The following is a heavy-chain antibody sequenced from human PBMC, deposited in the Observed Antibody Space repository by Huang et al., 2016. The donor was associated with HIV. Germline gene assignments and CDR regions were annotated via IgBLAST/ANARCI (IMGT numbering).Heavy chain of an antibody. CDR1: GGTFSKYA. CDR2: IIPKVGTP. Sequence: QVQLVQSGAEVKTPGSSVKVSCKASGGTFSKYAISWVRQAPGEGLEWMGGIIPKVGTPNYARKFQGRVTITADDSTSTTYVEVSSLRSEDTALYYCARGQLGSYGDYDVLYWGQGTLVTVSS. J-gene: IGHJ4*02. D-gene: IGHD4-17*01. V-gene: IGHV1-69*13. CDR3: ARGQLGSYGDYDVLY.